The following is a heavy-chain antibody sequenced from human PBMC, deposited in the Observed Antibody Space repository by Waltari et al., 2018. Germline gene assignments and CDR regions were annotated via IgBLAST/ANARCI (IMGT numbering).Heavy chain of an antibody. CDR2: INAGKGNT. Sequence: QVQLVQSGAEVKKPGASVKVSCKASGYTFTSYAMHWVRQAPGQRLEWMGWINAGKGNTKDSQKFQGRVTITRDTSASTAYMELSSLRSEDTAVYYCAREVYGDWDWFDPWGQGTLVTVSS. D-gene: IGHD4-17*01. V-gene: IGHV1-3*01. CDR1: GYTFTSYA. J-gene: IGHJ5*02. CDR3: AREVYGDWDWFDP.